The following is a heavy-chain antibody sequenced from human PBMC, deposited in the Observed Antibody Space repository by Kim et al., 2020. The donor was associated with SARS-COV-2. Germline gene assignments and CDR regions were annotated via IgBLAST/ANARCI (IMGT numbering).Heavy chain of an antibody. D-gene: IGHD3-3*01. Sequence: ASVKVSCKASGYTFTSYDINWVRQATGQGLEWMGWMNPNSGNTGYAQKFQGRVTMTRNTSISTAYMELSSLRSEDTAVYYCARVGGDYDFWSGYAYYYYYYGMDVWGQGTTVTVSS. J-gene: IGHJ6*02. CDR2: MNPNSGNT. CDR1: GYTFTSYD. V-gene: IGHV1-8*01. CDR3: ARVGGDYDFWSGYAYYYYYYGMDV.